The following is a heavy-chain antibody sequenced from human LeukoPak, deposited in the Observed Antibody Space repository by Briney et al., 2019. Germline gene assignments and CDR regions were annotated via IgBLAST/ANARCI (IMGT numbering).Heavy chain of an antibody. J-gene: IGHJ4*02. CDR2: ISGSGTNI. V-gene: IGHV3-48*03. CDR3: ARDSSGYYSPLDY. CDR1: GFTFSNYE. D-gene: IGHD3-22*01. Sequence: GGSLRLSCAASGFTFSNYEMNWVRQAPGKGLEWVSYISGSGTNIYYVDSVKGRLTISRDNAKNSLYLQMTSLRAEDTAVYYCARDSSGYYSPLDYWGQGTLVTVSS.